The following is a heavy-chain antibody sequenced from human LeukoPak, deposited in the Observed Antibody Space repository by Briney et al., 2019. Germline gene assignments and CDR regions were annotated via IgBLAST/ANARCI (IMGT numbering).Heavy chain of an antibody. V-gene: IGHV3-23*01. D-gene: IGHD3-10*01. CDR2: ISGSGGST. CDR3: ARGTWFGELSVDY. CDR1: GFTFSSYA. J-gene: IGHJ4*02. Sequence: GGSLRLSCAASGFTFSSYAMSWVRQAPGKGLEWLSAISGSGGSTYYADSVKGRFTISRDNSKNTLYLQMNSLRAEDTAVYYCARGTWFGELSVDYWGQGTLVTVSS.